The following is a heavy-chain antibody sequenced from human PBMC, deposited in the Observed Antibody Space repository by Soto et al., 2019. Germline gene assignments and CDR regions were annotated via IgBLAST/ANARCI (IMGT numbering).Heavy chain of an antibody. CDR3: AKGVEGYVVSSFDS. V-gene: IGHV3-23*01. CDR1: VFIFSDYA. D-gene: IGHD5-12*01. CDR2: ITSSGSST. Sequence: PGLCLRRSCAASVFIFSDYAMTWVRPNPVKGLEWVSAITSSGSSTYFADSLKGRIAISRDNSKNTLSLQMGSLRVEDTAIYYCAKGVEGYVVSSFDSWGQGALVTVSS. J-gene: IGHJ4*02.